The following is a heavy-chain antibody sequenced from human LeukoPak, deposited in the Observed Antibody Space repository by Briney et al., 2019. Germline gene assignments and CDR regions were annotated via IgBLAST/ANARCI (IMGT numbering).Heavy chain of an antibody. Sequence: GGSLRLSCAASGFTFSSYGTHWVRQAPGKGLEWVAFIRYDGSNKYYADSVKGRFTISRDNSKNTLYLQMNSLRAEDTAVYYCAKDRASSGYYDYWGQGTLVTVSS. D-gene: IGHD3-22*01. V-gene: IGHV3-30*02. CDR1: GFTFSSYG. J-gene: IGHJ4*02. CDR2: IRYDGSNK. CDR3: AKDRASSGYYDY.